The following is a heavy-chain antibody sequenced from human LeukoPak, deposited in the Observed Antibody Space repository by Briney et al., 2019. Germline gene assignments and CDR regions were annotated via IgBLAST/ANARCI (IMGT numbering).Heavy chain of an antibody. D-gene: IGHD5-12*01. CDR1: GGSFSGYY. CDR3: ASIASDIVDFDY. J-gene: IGHJ4*02. Sequence: PSETLSLTCAVYGGSFSGYYWSWIRQPPGKGLEWIGEINHSGSTNYNPSLKSRVTISVDTSKNQFSLKLSSVTAADTAVYYCASIASDIVDFDYWGQGTLVTVSS. V-gene: IGHV4-34*01. CDR2: INHSGST.